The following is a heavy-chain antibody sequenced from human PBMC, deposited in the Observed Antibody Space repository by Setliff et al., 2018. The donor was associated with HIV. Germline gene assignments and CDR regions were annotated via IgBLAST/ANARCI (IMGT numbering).Heavy chain of an antibody. J-gene: IGHJ4*02. CDR2: VFYTGIT. Sequence: PSETLSLTCSVSGGPITITSHYWGWVRQSPGKGLEWIGSVFYTGITYYNPSLKSRVAASVDTSKNQFSLKLSSVTAADTAIYYCARLDCSSSSGFVDYWGQGTLVTVSS. D-gene: IGHD2-2*01. CDR3: ARLDCSSSSGFVDY. V-gene: IGHV4-39*01. CDR1: GGPITITSHY.